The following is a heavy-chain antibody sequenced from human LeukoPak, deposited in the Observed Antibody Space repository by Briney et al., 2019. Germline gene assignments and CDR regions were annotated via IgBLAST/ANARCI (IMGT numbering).Heavy chain of an antibody. J-gene: IGHJ5*02. V-gene: IGHV4-34*01. CDR2: INHSGST. Sequence: PSETLSLTCAVYGGSFSGYYWSWIRQPPGKGLAWTGEINHSGSTNYNPSHKIRVTISVDTSKNQFSLKLSSVTAADTAVYYCARGRRYIPAAIREGDRWGQASLVTDSS. CDR3: ARGRRYIPAAIREGDR. CDR1: GGSFSGYY. D-gene: IGHD2-2*01.